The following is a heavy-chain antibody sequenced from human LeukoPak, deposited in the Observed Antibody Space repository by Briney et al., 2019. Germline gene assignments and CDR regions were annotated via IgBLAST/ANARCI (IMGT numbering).Heavy chain of an antibody. CDR1: GGSISNFY. CDR3: ARTSSSGLVGGYYFDY. J-gene: IGHJ4*02. CDR2: IYTSGST. Sequence: SETLSLTCTVSGGSISNFYWSWVRQPAGKGLEWIGRIYTSGSTNYNPSLQSRVTMSVDTSKNQFSLNLSSVTAADTAVYYCARTSSSGLVGGYYFDYWGQGTLVTVSS. D-gene: IGHD6-19*01. V-gene: IGHV4-4*07.